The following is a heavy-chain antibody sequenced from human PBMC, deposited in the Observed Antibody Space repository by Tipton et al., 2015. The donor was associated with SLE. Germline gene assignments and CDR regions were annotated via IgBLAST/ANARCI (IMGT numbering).Heavy chain of an antibody. Sequence: SLRLSCAASGFTFSSYAMSWVRQAPGKGLEWVSAISGSGGSTYYADSVKGRFTISRDNSKNTLYLQMNSLRAEDTAVYYCARLSGGYHDYGDTWGVYFDYWGQGTLVTVSS. J-gene: IGHJ4*02. V-gene: IGHV3-23*01. CDR1: GFTFSSYA. CDR2: ISGSGGST. CDR3: ARLSGGYHDYGDTWGVYFDY. D-gene: IGHD4-17*01.